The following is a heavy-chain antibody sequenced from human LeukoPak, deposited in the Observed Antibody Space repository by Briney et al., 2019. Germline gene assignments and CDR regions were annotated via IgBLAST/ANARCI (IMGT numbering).Heavy chain of an antibody. CDR2: ISSSSSYI. Sequence: GGSLRLSCAASGFTFSSYSMNWVRQAPGKGLEWVSSISSSSSYIYYADSVKGRFTISRDNAKNSLYLQMNSLRAEDTAVYYCARGGDNSNNWLDPWGQGTLVTVSS. CDR1: GFTFSSYS. CDR3: ARGGDNSNNWLDP. D-gene: IGHD3-10*01. V-gene: IGHV3-21*01. J-gene: IGHJ5*02.